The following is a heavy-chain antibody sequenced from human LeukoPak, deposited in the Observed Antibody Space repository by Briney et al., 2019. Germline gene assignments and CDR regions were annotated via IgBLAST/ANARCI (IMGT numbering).Heavy chain of an antibody. CDR1: GFTFSNAW. Sequence: GGSLRLSCAASGFTFSNAWMSWVRQAPGKGLEWVGRIKSRTDGGTTDYAAPVKGRFTISRDDSKNTLYLQMNSLKTEDTAVYYCTTGIGAYCGGDCYSHYFDYWGQGTLVTVSS. D-gene: IGHD2-21*02. CDR2: IKSRTDGGTT. V-gene: IGHV3-15*01. CDR3: TTGIGAYCGGDCYSHYFDY. J-gene: IGHJ4*02.